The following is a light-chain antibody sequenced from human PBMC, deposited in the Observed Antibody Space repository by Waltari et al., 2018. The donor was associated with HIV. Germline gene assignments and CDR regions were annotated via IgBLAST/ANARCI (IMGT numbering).Light chain of an antibody. Sequence: SHELTQPSSVSVSPGQTARITCSGDVLANKYARWFQQKPGQAPVLVIYKDTERPSEIPARFSGSNSGTTVTLTISGAQVEDEADYYCYSAADNIRVFGGGTKLTVL. J-gene: IGLJ2*01. CDR2: KDT. CDR3: YSAADNIRV. CDR1: VLANKY. V-gene: IGLV3-27*01.